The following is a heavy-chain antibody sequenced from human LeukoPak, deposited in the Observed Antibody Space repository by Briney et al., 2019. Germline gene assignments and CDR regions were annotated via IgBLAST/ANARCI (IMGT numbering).Heavy chain of an antibody. CDR1: GFTFSSYA. V-gene: IGHV3-23*01. J-gene: IGHJ6*02. D-gene: IGHD5-18*01. CDR3: AKAGSYGYYYYYGMDV. Sequence: GGSLRLSCAASGFTFSSYAMSWVRQAPGKGLEWVSAISGSGGSTCYADSVKGRFTISRDNSKNTLYLQMNSLRAEDTAVYYCAKAGSYGYYYYYGMDVWGQGTTVTVSS. CDR2: ISGSGGST.